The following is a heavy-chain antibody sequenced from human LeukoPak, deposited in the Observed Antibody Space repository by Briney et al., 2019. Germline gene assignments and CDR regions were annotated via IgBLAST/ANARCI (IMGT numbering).Heavy chain of an antibody. Sequence: PGGSLRLSCAVSGFTFSDYYMSWIRQAPGKGLEWVSYISSSSSYTNYADSVKGRFTISRDNAKNSLYLQMNSLRAEDTAVYYCARDPSYCSSTSCYGQYNWFDPWGQGTLVTVSS. CDR2: ISSSSSYT. D-gene: IGHD2-2*01. CDR1: GFTFSDYY. J-gene: IGHJ5*02. V-gene: IGHV3-11*06. CDR3: ARDPSYCSSTSCYGQYNWFDP.